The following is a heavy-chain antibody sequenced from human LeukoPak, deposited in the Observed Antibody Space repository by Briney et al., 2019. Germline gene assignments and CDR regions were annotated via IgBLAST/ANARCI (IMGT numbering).Heavy chain of an antibody. Sequence: PSETLSLTCTVSGGSISSSSYYWGWIRQPPGKGLEWIGSIYYSGSTYYNPSLKSRVTISVDTSKNQFSLKLSSVTAADTAVYYCARGKDQDYSSSSNWFDPWGQGTLVTVSS. J-gene: IGHJ5*02. CDR2: IYYSGST. CDR1: GGSISSSSYY. D-gene: IGHD6-6*01. V-gene: IGHV4-39*07. CDR3: ARGKDQDYSSSSNWFDP.